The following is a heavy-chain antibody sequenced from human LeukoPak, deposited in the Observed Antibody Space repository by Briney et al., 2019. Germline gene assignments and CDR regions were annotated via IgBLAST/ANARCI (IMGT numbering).Heavy chain of an antibody. CDR1: GYTFTSYG. D-gene: IGHD4-17*01. J-gene: IGHJ4*02. V-gene: IGHV1-18*01. CDR2: ISAYNGNT. Sequence: ASVKVSCKASGYTFTSYGISGVRQAPGQGLEWMGWISAYNGNTNYAQKLQGRVTMTTDTSTSTAYMELRSLRSDDTAVYYCARDFYGATQVYYFDYWGQGTLVTVSS. CDR3: ARDFYGATQVYYFDY.